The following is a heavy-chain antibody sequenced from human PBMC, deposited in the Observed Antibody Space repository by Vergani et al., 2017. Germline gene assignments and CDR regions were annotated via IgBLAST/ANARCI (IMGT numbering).Heavy chain of an antibody. CDR2: MGTAGDT. J-gene: IGHJ6*02. D-gene: IGHD5-18*01. CDR1: GFTFSSYD. V-gene: IGHV3-13*04. CDR3: ARDQSARGYSYGYYYYYGMDV. Sequence: EVQLVESGGGLVQPGGSLRLSCAASGFTFSSYDMHWVRQATGKGLEWVSAMGTAGDTYYPGSVKGRFTISRETAKNSLYLQMNSLRAEDTAVYYCARDQSARGYSYGYYYYYGMDVWGQGTTVTVAS.